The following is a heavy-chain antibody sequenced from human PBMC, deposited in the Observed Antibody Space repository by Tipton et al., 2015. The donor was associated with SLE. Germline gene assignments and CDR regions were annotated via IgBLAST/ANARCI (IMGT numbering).Heavy chain of an antibody. Sequence: GSLRLSCAASGFTFSSYWMSWVRQAPGKGLEWVANIKQDGSEKYYVDSVKGRFTISRDNAKNSLYLQMNSLRAEDTAVYYCAREALSGYDSRFDYWGQGTLVTVSS. D-gene: IGHD5-12*01. V-gene: IGHV3-7*01. CDR2: IKQDGSEK. CDR3: AREALSGYDSRFDY. CDR1: GFTFSSYW. J-gene: IGHJ4*02.